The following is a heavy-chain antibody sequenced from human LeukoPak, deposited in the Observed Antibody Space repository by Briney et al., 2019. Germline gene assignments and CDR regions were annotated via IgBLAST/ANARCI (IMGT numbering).Heavy chain of an antibody. D-gene: IGHD6-13*01. Sequence: SVKVSCKASGGTFSSYAISWVRQAPGQGLGWMGGIIPIFGTANYAQKFQGRVTITTDESTSTAYLELSSLRSEDTAVYYCARSLAAAGRFGASDIWGQGTMVTVSS. CDR3: ARSLAAAGRFGASDI. V-gene: IGHV1-69*05. CDR2: IIPIFGTA. J-gene: IGHJ3*02. CDR1: GGTFSSYA.